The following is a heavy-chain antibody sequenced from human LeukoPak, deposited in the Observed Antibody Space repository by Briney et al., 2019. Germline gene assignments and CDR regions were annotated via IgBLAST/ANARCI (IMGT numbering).Heavy chain of an antibody. Sequence: PSETLSLTCTVSGGSLSGYYWSWIRQPADKGLEWIGRIYSTGSTSYNPSLKSRVTMSRDASRNQFSLILNPVTAADTAVYYCAGGATATGWFDPWGQGTLVTVSS. V-gene: IGHV4-4*07. CDR3: AGGATATGWFDP. J-gene: IGHJ5*02. CDR1: GGSLSGYY. CDR2: IYSTGST. D-gene: IGHD5-24*01.